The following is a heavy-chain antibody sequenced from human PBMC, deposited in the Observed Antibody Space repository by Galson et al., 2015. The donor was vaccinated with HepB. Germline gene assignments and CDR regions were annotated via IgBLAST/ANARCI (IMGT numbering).Heavy chain of an antibody. D-gene: IGHD3/OR15-3a*01. CDR1: GYTFTSYG. V-gene: IGHV1-18*01. J-gene: IGHJ6*03. CDR3: ARAPRVDWKWGYYYYYYMDV. Sequence: SVKVSCKASGYTFTSYGISWVRQAPGQGLEWMGWISAYNGNTNYAQKLQGRVTMTTDTSTSTAYMELRSLRSDDTAVYYCARAPRVDWKWGYYYYYYMDVWGKGTTVTVSS. CDR2: ISAYNGNT.